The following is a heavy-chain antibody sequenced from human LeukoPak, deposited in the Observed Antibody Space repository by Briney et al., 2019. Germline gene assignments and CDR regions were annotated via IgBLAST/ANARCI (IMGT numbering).Heavy chain of an antibody. CDR1: GASLSTRLYY. J-gene: IGHJ4*02. CDR2: TYYGGTP. Sequence: SETLSLTCTVSGASLSTRLYYWAWIRQPPGTGLEWIASTYYGGTPYYNPSLQSRVTMSVDTSQNQLSLNLNSVTATDTAVYYCARLYGDYVWGQGTLVTVSS. CDR3: ARLYGDYV. D-gene: IGHD4-17*01. V-gene: IGHV4-39*01.